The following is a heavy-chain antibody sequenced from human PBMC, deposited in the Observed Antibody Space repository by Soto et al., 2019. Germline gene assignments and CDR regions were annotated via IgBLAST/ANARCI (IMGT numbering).Heavy chain of an antibody. D-gene: IGHD1-26*01. CDR2: IRNKANSYTT. CDR3: TRNFYSGTYYFDY. CDR1: GFTFSDHY. Sequence: GESLKISCAASGFTFSDHYMDWVRQAPGKGLEWVGRIRNKANSYTTEYAASVKGRFTISRDDSENSLYLQMSSLKAEDTAIYYCTRNFYSGTYYFDYWGQGTLVTVSS. J-gene: IGHJ4*02. V-gene: IGHV3-72*01.